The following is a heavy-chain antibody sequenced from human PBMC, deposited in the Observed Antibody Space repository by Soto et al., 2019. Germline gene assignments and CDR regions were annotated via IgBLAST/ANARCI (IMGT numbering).Heavy chain of an antibody. Sequence: ASVQVSFKASRYTFTSYAMHCVRQAPGQRLEWMGWINAGNGNTKYSQKFQGRVTITRDTSASTAYMELSSLRSEDTAVYYCARSPGTLGQYSYGLDYWGQGTLVTVSS. V-gene: IGHV1-3*01. CDR1: RYTFTSYA. D-gene: IGHD5-18*01. J-gene: IGHJ4*02. CDR2: INAGNGNT. CDR3: ARSPGTLGQYSYGLDY.